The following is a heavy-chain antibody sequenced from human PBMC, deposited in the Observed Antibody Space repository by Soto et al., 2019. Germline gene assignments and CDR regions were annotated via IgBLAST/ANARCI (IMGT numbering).Heavy chain of an antibody. V-gene: IGHV4-34*01. CDR2: INHSGST. J-gene: IGHJ6*02. Sequence: PSETLSLTCAAYGGSFSGYYWTWIRQPPGKGLEWIGDINHSGSTNYNSSLKSRVTISVDTSKNQLSLNLRSVTAADTAVYYCAREEVPQWFTRGYYGMDVWGQGTTVTVSS. CDR3: AREEVPQWFTRGYYGMDV. CDR1: GGSFSGYY. D-gene: IGHD2-2*01.